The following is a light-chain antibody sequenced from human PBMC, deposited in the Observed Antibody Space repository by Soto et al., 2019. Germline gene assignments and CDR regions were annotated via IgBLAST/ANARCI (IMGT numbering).Light chain of an antibody. CDR3: QQYNNWWT. V-gene: IGKV3-15*01. Sequence: EIVMTQSPATLSVSPGERATLSCRASQSISNNLAWYHQRPDQAPRLLIYGASTRATGIPARFSGSGSGTEFTLTISSLQSEDFAVYYCQQYNNWWTFGQGTRVEIK. CDR2: GAS. CDR1: QSISNN. J-gene: IGKJ1*01.